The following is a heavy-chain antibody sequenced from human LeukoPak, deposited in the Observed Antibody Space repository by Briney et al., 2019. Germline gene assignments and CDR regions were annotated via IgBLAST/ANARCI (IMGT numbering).Heavy chain of an antibody. Sequence: PGGSLRLSCAASGFTFNNYAMSWVRQAPGKGLEWVSAISGSGGSTYYADSVKGRFTISRDNSKNTLYLQMNSLRAEDTAAYYCAKVASWELDYWGQGTLVTVSS. CDR3: AKVASWELDY. CDR1: GFTFNNYA. D-gene: IGHD1-26*01. J-gene: IGHJ4*02. V-gene: IGHV3-23*01. CDR2: ISGSGGST.